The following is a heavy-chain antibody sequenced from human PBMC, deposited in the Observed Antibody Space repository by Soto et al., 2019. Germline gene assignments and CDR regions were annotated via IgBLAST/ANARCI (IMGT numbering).Heavy chain of an antibody. Sequence: EVQLLESGGGLVQPGGSLRLSCAASGFTFNNYGMSWVRQAPGKGLEWVSYISSSSSTIYYADSVKGRFTISRDNAKNSLYLQMNSLRDEDTAVYYCARDSPNTYVWGSYRYNDFDYWGQGTLVTVSS. J-gene: IGHJ4*02. V-gene: IGHV3-48*02. CDR1: GFTFNNYG. D-gene: IGHD3-16*02. CDR2: ISSSSSTI. CDR3: ARDSPNTYVWGSYRYNDFDY.